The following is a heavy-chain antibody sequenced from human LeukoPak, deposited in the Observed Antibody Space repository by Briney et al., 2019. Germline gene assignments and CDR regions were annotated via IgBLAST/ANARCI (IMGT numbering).Heavy chain of an antibody. D-gene: IGHD6-6*01. V-gene: IGHV1-18*01. J-gene: IGHJ5*02. CDR2: ISGYNGNT. CDR3: ARGSVAVRPEWFDP. CDR1: GYSFTTYG. Sequence: ASVKVSCKASGYSFTTYGINWVRQAPGQGVEWLGWISGYNGNTKYPQKFPGRVTMTTDTSTSTAYMELRSLRSDDTAVYYCARGSVAVRPEWFDPWGQGTLVIVSS.